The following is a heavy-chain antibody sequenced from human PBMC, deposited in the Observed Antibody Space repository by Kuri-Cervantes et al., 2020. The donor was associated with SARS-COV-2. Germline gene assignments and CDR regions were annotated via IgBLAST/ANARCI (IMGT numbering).Heavy chain of an antibody. CDR3: ARFYTYYDFWSGYRTDDAFDI. CDR2: IYPGDSDT. J-gene: IGHJ3*02. Sequence: KVSCKGSGYSFTSYWIGWVRQMPGKGLGWMGIIYPGDSDTRYSPSFQGQVTISADKSINTAYLQWSSLKASDTAMYYCARFYTYYDFWSGYRTDDAFDIWGQGTMVTVSS. CDR1: GYSFTSYW. V-gene: IGHV5-51*01. D-gene: IGHD3-3*01.